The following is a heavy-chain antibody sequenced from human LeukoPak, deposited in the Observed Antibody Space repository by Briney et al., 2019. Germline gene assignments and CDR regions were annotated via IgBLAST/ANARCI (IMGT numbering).Heavy chain of an antibody. CDR3: ARGMIVEHRYYYYGMDV. J-gene: IGHJ6*02. V-gene: IGHV1-69*13. D-gene: IGHD3-22*01. Sequence: SVKVSCKASGGTFSSYAISWVRQAPGQGLEWMGGIIPIFGTANYAQKFQGRVTITADEPTSTAYMELSSLRSEDTAVYYCARGMIVEHRYYYYGMDVWGQGTTVTVSS. CDR1: GGTFSSYA. CDR2: IIPIFGTA.